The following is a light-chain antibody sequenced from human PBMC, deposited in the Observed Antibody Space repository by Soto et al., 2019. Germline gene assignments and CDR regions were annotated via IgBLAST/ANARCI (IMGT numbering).Light chain of an antibody. CDR3: QQLNSYPGP. V-gene: IGKV1-27*01. CDR1: QVIGNY. CDR2: GAY. Sequence: MKQSVSALSASVGDRVTITCRASQVIGNYLAWYQQKPGKVPKLLIYGAYTLQSGVPSRFSGSGSGTDFTLTISSLQPEDFATYYCQQLNSYPGPFGQVTRLAIK. J-gene: IGKJ5*01.